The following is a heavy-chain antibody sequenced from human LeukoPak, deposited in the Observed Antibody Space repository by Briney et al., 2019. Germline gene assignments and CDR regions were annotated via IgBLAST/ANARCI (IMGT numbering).Heavy chain of an antibody. V-gene: IGHV4-59*01. CDR3: ASGYYYDSSGYYQFDY. Sequence: PSETLSLTCTVSGGPISSYYWSWIRQPPGKGLEWIGYIYYSGSTNYNPSLKSRVTISVDTSKNQFSLKLSPVTAADTAVYYCASGYYYDSSGYYQFDYWGQGTLVTVSS. J-gene: IGHJ4*02. CDR1: GGPISSYY. CDR2: IYYSGST. D-gene: IGHD3-22*01.